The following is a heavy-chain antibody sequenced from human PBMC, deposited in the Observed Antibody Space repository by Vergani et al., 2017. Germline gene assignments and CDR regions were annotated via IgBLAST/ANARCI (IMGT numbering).Heavy chain of an antibody. Sequence: QMQLQESGPGLVKPSQTLSLTCSVSGGSISSGPYSWNWIRQPAGRGLEWIGRIYSSGSTDYKPSLQSRVTLSVVTSKNQFSLKLTSVTAADTAVYYCARVYSPDYCSNTNCYTFDYWGQGTLVTVSS. CDR3: ARVYSPDYCSNTNCYTFDY. CDR1: GGSISSGPYS. V-gene: IGHV4-61*02. D-gene: IGHD2-2*02. CDR2: IYSSGST. J-gene: IGHJ4*02.